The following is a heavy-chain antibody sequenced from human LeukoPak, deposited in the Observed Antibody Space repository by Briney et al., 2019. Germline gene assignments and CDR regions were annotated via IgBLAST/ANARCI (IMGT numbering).Heavy chain of an antibody. D-gene: IGHD1-7*01. V-gene: IGHV4-34*01. CDR1: GGSFSGYY. Sequence: SETLSLTCAVYGGSFSGYYWSWIRQPPGKGLEWIGEINHSGGTNYNPSLKSRVTISVDTSKNQFSLKLSSVTAADTAVYYCARGQTNWNYMAWFDPWGQGTLVTVSS. J-gene: IGHJ5*02. CDR3: ARGQTNWNYMAWFDP. CDR2: INHSGGT.